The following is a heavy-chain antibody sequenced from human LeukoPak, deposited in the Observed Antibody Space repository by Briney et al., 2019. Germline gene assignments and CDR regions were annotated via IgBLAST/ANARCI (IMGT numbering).Heavy chain of an antibody. CDR3: ARLTNWFDP. Sequence: SETLSLTCTVSGGSISSYYWSWIRQPPGKGLEWIGYIYYSGSTNYNPSLKSQVTISVDTSKNQFSLKLSSVTAADTAVYYCARLTNWFDPWGQGTLVTVSS. CDR1: GGSISSYY. V-gene: IGHV4-59*01. CDR2: IYYSGST. J-gene: IGHJ5*02.